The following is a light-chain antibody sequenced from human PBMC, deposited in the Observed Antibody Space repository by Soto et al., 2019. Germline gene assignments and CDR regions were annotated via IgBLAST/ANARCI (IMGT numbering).Light chain of an antibody. V-gene: IGLV1-44*01. J-gene: IGLJ1*01. CDR3: AAWDDSLNGGV. Sequence: VLTQPPSASGTPGQRVTISCSGSSSNIGSNTVNWYQQLPGTAPKLLIYSNNQRPSGVPDRFSGSKSGTSASLAISGLQSEDEADYYCAAWDDSLNGGVFGTGTKLTVL. CDR2: SNN. CDR1: SSNIGSNT.